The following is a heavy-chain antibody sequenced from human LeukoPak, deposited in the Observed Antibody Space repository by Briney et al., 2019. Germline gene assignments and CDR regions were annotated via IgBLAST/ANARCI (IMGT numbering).Heavy chain of an antibody. Sequence: GESLKISCKGSGYRFSDYWIGWMRQMPGKGLEWMGIIYPDDSKTRYSPSFQGQVTISADKSISTAYLQWSSLKASDTAMYYCASLARRVYVEYYFDYWGQGTLVTVSS. CDR3: ASLARRVYVEYYFDY. V-gene: IGHV5-51*01. D-gene: IGHD2-8*01. CDR1: GYRFSDYW. J-gene: IGHJ4*02. CDR2: IYPDDSKT.